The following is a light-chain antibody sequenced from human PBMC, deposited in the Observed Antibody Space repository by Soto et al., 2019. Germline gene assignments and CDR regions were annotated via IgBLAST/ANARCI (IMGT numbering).Light chain of an antibody. CDR2: EGS. Sequence: QSVLTQPASVSGSPGQSITISCSRSISDVGSSGPVSWYQHHPGQVPKLIIYEGSRRPSGVSSRFSGSKTGNTASLTITGLQAEDEANYYCCSYVGARTYVFXTGTKVTVL. V-gene: IGLV2-23*01. CDR3: CSYVGARTYV. CDR1: ISDVGSSGP. J-gene: IGLJ1*01.